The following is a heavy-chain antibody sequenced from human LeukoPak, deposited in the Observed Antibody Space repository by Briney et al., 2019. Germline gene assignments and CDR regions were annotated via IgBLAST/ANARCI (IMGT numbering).Heavy chain of an antibody. V-gene: IGHV3-9*01. J-gene: IGHJ1*01. D-gene: IGHD6-13*01. CDR2: ISWNSGSI. CDR3: AKDIGGQLDQARYFQH. CDR1: GFTFDDYA. Sequence: PGRSLRLSCAAPGFTFDDYAMHWVRQAPGKGLEWVSGISWNSGSIGYADSVKGRFTISRDNAKNSLYLQMNSLRAEDTALYYCAKDIGGQLDQARYFQHWGQGTLVTVSS.